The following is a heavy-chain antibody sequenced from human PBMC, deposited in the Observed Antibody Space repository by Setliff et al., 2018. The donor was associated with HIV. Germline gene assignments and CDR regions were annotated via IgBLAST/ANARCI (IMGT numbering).Heavy chain of an antibody. V-gene: IGHV4-59*01. D-gene: IGHD6-13*01. CDR3: ARARAAAGTQGTFDY. CDR1: GGSISRNY. Sequence: SETLSLTCSVSGGSISRNYWSWIRQPPGKGLEWIGYIYYSGRTNYNPSLKSRVTISVDTSKNQFSLKLSSVTAADAAVYYCARARAAAGTQGTFDYWGQGTLVTVSS. CDR2: IYYSGRT. J-gene: IGHJ4*02.